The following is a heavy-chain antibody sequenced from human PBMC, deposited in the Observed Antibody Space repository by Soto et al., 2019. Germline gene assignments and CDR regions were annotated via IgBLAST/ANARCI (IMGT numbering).Heavy chain of an antibody. CDR2: FSAGGRA. CDR3: AKESLPEHYGDTLFDY. Sequence: VRLLESGGGLLQPGGSLRPPCEAFGFSFSNYALSWVRQSPGKGLEWASTFSAGGRAYYADSVKGRFTIAKDTSKNTLHLQASSLRAEDTAVYYCAKESLPEHYGDTLFDYWGQGTRVTVSS. J-gene: IGHJ4*02. CDR1: GFSFSNYA. V-gene: IGHV3-23*01. D-gene: IGHD4-17*01.